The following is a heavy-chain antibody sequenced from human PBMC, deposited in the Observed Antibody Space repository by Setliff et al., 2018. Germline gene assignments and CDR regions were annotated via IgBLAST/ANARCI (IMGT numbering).Heavy chain of an antibody. D-gene: IGHD3-22*01. Sequence: ASVKVSCKASGYTFTSYDINWVRQATGQGLEWMGWTNPNSGNTGYAQKFQCRVTMTRNTSISTAYMELSSLRSEDTAVYYCARGLTYYYDSSVRFLDAFDIWGQGTRVTVSS. CDR1: GYTFTSYD. J-gene: IGHJ3*02. CDR2: TNPNSGNT. CDR3: ARGLTYYYDSSVRFLDAFDI. V-gene: IGHV1-8*01.